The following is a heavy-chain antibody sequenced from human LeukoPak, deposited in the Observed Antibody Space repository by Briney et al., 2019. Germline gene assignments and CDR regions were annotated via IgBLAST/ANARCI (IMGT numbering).Heavy chain of an antibody. Sequence: GGSLRLSCAASGFTFSSYAMSWVSQAPGKGLEWVSAISGSGGSTYYADSVKGRFTISRDNSKNTLYLQMNSLRAEGTAVYYCAKNRYYYDSSGYGYYFDYWGQGTLVTVSS. CDR3: AKNRYYYDSSGYGYYFDY. V-gene: IGHV3-23*01. D-gene: IGHD3-22*01. CDR2: ISGSGGST. CDR1: GFTFSSYA. J-gene: IGHJ4*02.